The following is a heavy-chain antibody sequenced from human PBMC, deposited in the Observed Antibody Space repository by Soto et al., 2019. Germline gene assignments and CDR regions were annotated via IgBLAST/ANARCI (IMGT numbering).Heavy chain of an antibody. D-gene: IGHD7-27*01. J-gene: IGHJ4*02. Sequence: QVQVVESGGGVVQPGTSLRLSCVASGFSFKSYGMHWVRQAPGKGLEWVALISNDGSNRYYEDSVKGRFTVSRDNCKNTVSLQMNSLRPEDTALYYCAKAIYDTGVDDYWGQGTHVIVSS. CDR3: AKAIYDTGVDDY. CDR2: ISNDGSNR. V-gene: IGHV3-30*18. CDR1: GFSFKSYG.